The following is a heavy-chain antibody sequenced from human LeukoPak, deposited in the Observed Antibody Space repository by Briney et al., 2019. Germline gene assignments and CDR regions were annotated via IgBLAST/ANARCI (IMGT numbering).Heavy chain of an antibody. CDR3: ARQRVSSSWYGDFDY. J-gene: IGHJ4*02. CDR2: IYPGDSDT. Sequence: GESLKISCKGSGYSFTSYWIGWVRQMPGKGLEWMGIIYPGDSDTRYSPSFQGQVTISADKSISTAYLQWSSLKASDTAMYYCARQRVSSSWYGDFDYWGQGTLVTVSS. D-gene: IGHD6-13*01. CDR1: GYSFTSYW. V-gene: IGHV5-51*01.